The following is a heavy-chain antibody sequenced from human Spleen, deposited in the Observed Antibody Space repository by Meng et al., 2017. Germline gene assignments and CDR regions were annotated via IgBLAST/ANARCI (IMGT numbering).Heavy chain of an antibody. V-gene: IGHV1-2*06. CDR3: VRDEDISAAGKLFGDY. CDR1: GFYFTGYY. D-gene: IGHD6-13*01. J-gene: IGHJ4*02. CDR2: INPKSGDT. Sequence: LVQSWPAVKKSGRSVKVSCQATGFYFTGYYMHWVRRAPGQGLEWMGRINPKSGDTHYAQKFQARVTMTGDTSISTAYMELSGLRSDDTAMYYCVRDEDISAAGKLFGDYWGQGTLVTVSS.